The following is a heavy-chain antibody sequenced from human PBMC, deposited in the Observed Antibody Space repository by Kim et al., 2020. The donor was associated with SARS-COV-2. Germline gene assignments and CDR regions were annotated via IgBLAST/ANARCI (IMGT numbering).Heavy chain of an antibody. Sequence: SETLSLTCAVSGGSISSGGYSWSWIRQPPGKGLEWIGYIYHSGSTNYNPSLKSRVTISVDRSKNQFSLKLSSVTAADTAVYYCARGKAARIRLWPFFDYWGQGTLVTVSS. J-gene: IGHJ4*02. V-gene: IGHV4-30-2*01. CDR3: ARGKAARIRLWPFFDY. D-gene: IGHD5-18*01. CDR2: IYHSGST. CDR1: GGSISSGGYS.